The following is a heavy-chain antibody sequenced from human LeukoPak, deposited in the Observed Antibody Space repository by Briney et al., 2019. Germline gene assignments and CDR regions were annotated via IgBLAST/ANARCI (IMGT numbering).Heavy chain of an antibody. CDR1: GASFSGYY. CDR2: INRSGST. J-gene: IGHJ4*02. V-gene: IGHV4-34*01. D-gene: IGHD2/OR15-2a*01. Sequence: SETLSLTCAVYGASFSGYYWSWIRQPPGKGLEWIGEINRSGSTNYNPSLKSRVTISVDTSKNQFSLKLSSVTAADTAVYYCARVPTLYYFDYWGQGTLVTVSS. CDR3: ARVPTLYYFDY.